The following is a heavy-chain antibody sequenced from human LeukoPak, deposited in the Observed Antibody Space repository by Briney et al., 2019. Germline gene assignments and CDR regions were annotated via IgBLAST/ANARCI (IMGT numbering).Heavy chain of an antibody. CDR3: ARTPLLWFGELHYYYGMDV. D-gene: IGHD3-10*01. J-gene: IGHJ6*04. Sequence: SETLSLTCAVYGGSFSGYYWSWVRQPPGKGLEWLGEINHSGSTNYNPSLKSRVTISVDTSKNQFSLKLSSVTAADTAVYYCARTPLLWFGELHYYYGMDVWGKGTTVTVSS. CDR2: INHSGST. CDR1: GGSFSGYY. V-gene: IGHV4-34*01.